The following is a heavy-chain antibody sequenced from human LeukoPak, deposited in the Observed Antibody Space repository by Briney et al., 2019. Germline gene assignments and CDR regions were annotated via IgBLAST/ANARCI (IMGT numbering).Heavy chain of an antibody. CDR1: GFTFSSYA. V-gene: IGHV3-30*02. D-gene: IGHD1-26*01. J-gene: IGHJ4*02. Sequence: PGGSLRLSCAASGFTFSSYAMHWVRQAPGKGLEWVAFIRYDGSNKYYADSVKGRFTISRDNSKDTLYLQMNSLRAEDTAVYYCAKGGGSYYGTDYFDYWGQGTLVTVSS. CDR2: IRYDGSNK. CDR3: AKGGGSYYGTDYFDY.